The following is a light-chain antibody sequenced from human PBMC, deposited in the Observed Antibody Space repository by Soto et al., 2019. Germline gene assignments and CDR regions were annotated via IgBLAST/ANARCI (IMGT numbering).Light chain of an antibody. J-gene: IGLJ2*01. Sequence: QSVLTQPPSVSGAPGPRVTISCTGSSSKIGAGYDVHWYQQLPGTAPQLLIYGNSNRPSGVPDRYSGSKSGTSASQAITGLQAEDEADYYCQSYDSSLSGHVVFGGGTQLTVL. V-gene: IGLV1-40*01. CDR2: GNS. CDR3: QSYDSSLSGHVV. CDR1: SSKIGAGYD.